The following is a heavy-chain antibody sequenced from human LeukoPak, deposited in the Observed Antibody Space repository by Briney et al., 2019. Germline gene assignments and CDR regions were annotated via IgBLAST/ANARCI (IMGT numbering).Heavy chain of an antibody. CDR2: IYHSGST. J-gene: IGHJ3*02. D-gene: IGHD3-22*01. Sequence: SETLSLTCAVSGYSISSGYYWGWIRQPPGKGLEWIGSIYHSGSTYYNPSLKSRVTISVDTSKNQFSLKLSSVTAADTAVYYCAREKVYYDSSGEAFDIWGQGTMVTVSS. CDR3: AREKVYYDSSGEAFDI. CDR1: GYSISSGYY. V-gene: IGHV4-38-2*02.